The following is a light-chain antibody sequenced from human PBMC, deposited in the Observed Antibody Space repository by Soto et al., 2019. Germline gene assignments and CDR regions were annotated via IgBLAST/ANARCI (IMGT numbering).Light chain of an antibody. CDR1: QGISNY. CDR2: GAS. CDR3: QKYDSAPWT. V-gene: IGKV1-27*01. J-gene: IGKJ1*01. Sequence: EIQMTQSPSSLSASVGDRVTITCRASQGISNYLAWYQQKPGKVPKLLIYGASTLQSGVPSRLSGSGSGTDFTLIINSLQPGDVATYYCQKYDSAPWTFGQGTKVEI.